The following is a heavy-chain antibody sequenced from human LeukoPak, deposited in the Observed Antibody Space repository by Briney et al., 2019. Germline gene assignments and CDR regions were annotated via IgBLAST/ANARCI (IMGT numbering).Heavy chain of an antibody. CDR2: ISAYNGNT. V-gene: IGHV1-18*01. D-gene: IGHD2-2*02. J-gene: IGHJ6*03. Sequence: ASVKVSCKASGYTFTSYGISWVRQAPGQGLEWMGWISAYNGNTNYAQKLQGRVTMTTDTSTSTAYMELRSLRSDDTAVYYCARDGDCSSTSCYTRYYCYYMDVWGKGTTVTVSS. CDR1: GYTFTSYG. CDR3: ARDGDCSSTSCYTRYYCYYMDV.